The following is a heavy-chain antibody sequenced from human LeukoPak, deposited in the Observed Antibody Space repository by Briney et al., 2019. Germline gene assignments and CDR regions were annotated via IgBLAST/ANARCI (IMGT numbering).Heavy chain of an antibody. CDR2: FSYDGSNK. Sequence: PGGSLRLSCAASGFTFSSYAMHWVRQAPGKGLEWVAFFSYDGSNKYYADSVKGRFTISRDNSKNTLYLQMNSLRAEDTAVYYCARDRYCGGDCYSYYFDYWGQGTLVTVSS. CDR1: GFTFSSYA. J-gene: IGHJ4*02. D-gene: IGHD2-21*02. CDR3: ARDRYCGGDCYSYYFDY. V-gene: IGHV3-30-3*01.